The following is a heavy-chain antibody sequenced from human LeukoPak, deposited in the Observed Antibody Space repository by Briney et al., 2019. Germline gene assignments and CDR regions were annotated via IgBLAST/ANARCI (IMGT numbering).Heavy chain of an antibody. CDR3: ARDGIAAAGTSLPYYYYYMDV. CDR2: INPNSGGT. Sequence: GASVKVSCKASGYTFTGYYMHWVRQAPGQGLEWMGWINPNSGGTNYAQKFQGRVTMTRDTSISTAYMELSRLRSDDTAVYYRARDGIAAAGTSLPYYYYYMDVWGKGTTVTVSS. J-gene: IGHJ6*03. D-gene: IGHD6-13*01. CDR1: GYTFTGYY. V-gene: IGHV1-2*02.